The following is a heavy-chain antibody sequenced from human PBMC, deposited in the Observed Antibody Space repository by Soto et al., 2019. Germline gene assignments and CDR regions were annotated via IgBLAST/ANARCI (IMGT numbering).Heavy chain of an antibody. Sequence: ETLSLTCTVSGVSISSSYWSWIRQSPGTGLEWIGYIYYTGTTNYNPSLKRRVTISLDTAKNQFSLNVNSLTTADTAVYFCARGGNRYSNTASGVGGFDFWGQGTLVTVSS. CDR2: IYYTGTT. D-gene: IGHD5-12*01. J-gene: IGHJ4*02. CDR1: GVSISSSY. V-gene: IGHV4-59*01. CDR3: ARGGNRYSNTASGVGGFDF.